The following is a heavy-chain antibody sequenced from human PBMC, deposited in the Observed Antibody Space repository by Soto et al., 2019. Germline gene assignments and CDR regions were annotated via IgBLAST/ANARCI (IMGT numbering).Heavy chain of an antibody. CDR1: GYTFTSNA. J-gene: IGHJ4*02. V-gene: IGHV1-3*01. CDR2: VNAGNGYT. Sequence: QVSLVQSGAEVKKPGASVKVSCRSSGYTFTSNAIHWVRQAPGQSLEWMGWVNAGNGYTKYLQNFQGRVTISSDTSASTAYMELNSLRSEDTAVYYCARGAHTYGYVFDYWGQGTLVTVSS. D-gene: IGHD5-18*01. CDR3: ARGAHTYGYVFDY.